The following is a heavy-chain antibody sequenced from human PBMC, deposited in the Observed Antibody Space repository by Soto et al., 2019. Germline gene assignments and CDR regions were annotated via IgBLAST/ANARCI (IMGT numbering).Heavy chain of an antibody. D-gene: IGHD1-26*01. Sequence: QVQLVQSGAEVREPGASVKVSCKASGYSFTSLDINWVRQTAGQGLEWMGWMEPSTGRTGYAQKVQGRVTMTRDTSINTAYMELTTLTSDDTACYYCARGVSAGVDYWGQGTLVIVSS. CDR1: GYSFTSLD. CDR3: ARGVSAGVDY. V-gene: IGHV1-8*01. J-gene: IGHJ4*02. CDR2: MEPSTGRT.